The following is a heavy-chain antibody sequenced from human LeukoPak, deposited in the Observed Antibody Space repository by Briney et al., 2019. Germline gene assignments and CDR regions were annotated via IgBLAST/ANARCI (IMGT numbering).Heavy chain of an antibody. V-gene: IGHV1-8*03. D-gene: IGHD3-10*01. Sequence: AASVKVSCKASGYTFTNYDINWVRQATGQGLEWMGWMNPNSGNTGYAQKFQGRVTITRNTSISTAYMELSSLRSEDTAVYYCARGQYYYGSGSGDYFDYRGQGTLVTVSS. CDR1: GYTFTNYD. CDR3: ARGQYYYGSGSGDYFDY. CDR2: MNPNSGNT. J-gene: IGHJ4*02.